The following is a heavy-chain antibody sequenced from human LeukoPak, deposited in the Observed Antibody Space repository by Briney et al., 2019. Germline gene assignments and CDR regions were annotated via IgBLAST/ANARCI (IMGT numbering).Heavy chain of an antibody. CDR1: GYTFTSYG. CDR2: ISAYNGNT. V-gene: IGHV1-18*01. CDR3: AKVLKSRAIYVSGIYDY. D-gene: IGHD3-10*01. Sequence: ASVKVSCKASGYTFTSYGISWVRQAPGQGLEWMGWISAYNGNTNYAQKLQGRVTMTTDTSTSTAYMELRSLRSDDTDAYYCAKVLKSRAIYVSGIYDYGGQGTLVTGSS. J-gene: IGHJ4*02.